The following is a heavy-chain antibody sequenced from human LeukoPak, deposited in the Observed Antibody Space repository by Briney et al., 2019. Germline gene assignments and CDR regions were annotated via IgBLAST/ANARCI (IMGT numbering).Heavy chain of an antibody. CDR3: AKDSKWLRFTTVTTSTDY. CDR2: ISGSGGST. D-gene: IGHD4-17*01. Sequence: GGSLRLSCSASGFTFSGYAMSWVRQAPGKGLEWVSAISGSGGSTYYADSVKGRFTISRDNSKNTLYLQMNSLRAEDTAVYYCAKDSKWLRFTTVTTSTDYWGQGTLVTVSS. J-gene: IGHJ4*02. CDR1: GFTFSGYA. V-gene: IGHV3-23*01.